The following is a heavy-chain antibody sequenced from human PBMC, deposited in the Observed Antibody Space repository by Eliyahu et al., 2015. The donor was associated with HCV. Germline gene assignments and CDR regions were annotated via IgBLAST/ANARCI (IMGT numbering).Heavy chain of an antibody. V-gene: IGHV3-33*08. CDR3: ARENSGYSSSWYGADAFDI. D-gene: IGHD6-13*01. CDR2: IWYDGSNK. Sequence: QVQLVESGGGVVQPGRSLRLSCAASGFXFSXYXMHWVRQAPGKRLGWVAVIWYDGSNKYYADSVKGRFTISRDNSKNTLYLQMNSLRAEDTAVYYCARENSGYSSSWYGADAFDIWGQGTMVTVSS. CDR1: GFXFSXYX. J-gene: IGHJ3*02.